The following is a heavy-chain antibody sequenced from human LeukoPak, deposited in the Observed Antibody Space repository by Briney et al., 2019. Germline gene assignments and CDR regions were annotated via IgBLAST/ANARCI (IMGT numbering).Heavy chain of an antibody. CDR3: ARCQYCTNGVCYFGNWFDP. Sequence: ASVKVSRKASGYTFTSYGISWVRQAPGQGFEWMGWISAYNGNTNYAQKLQGRVTMTTDTSTSTAYMELRSLRSDDTAVYYCARCQYCTNGVCYFGNWFDPWGQGTLVTVSS. CDR2: ISAYNGNT. V-gene: IGHV1-18*01. CDR1: GYTFTSYG. J-gene: IGHJ5*02. D-gene: IGHD2-8*01.